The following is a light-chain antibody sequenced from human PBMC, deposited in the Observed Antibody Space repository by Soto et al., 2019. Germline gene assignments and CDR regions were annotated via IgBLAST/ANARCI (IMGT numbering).Light chain of an antibody. CDR1: QTIGRN. V-gene: IGKV3-15*01. J-gene: IGKJ5*01. Sequence: EIVMTQSPGTLSLSPGETATLSCRASQTIGRNYLAWYQQKPGQAPRLLIYYISTRAADIPARFSGSGSGTDFTLTISNLQSEDSGVYYCQQHSQWPITFGQGTRLEIK. CDR3: QQHSQWPIT. CDR2: YIS.